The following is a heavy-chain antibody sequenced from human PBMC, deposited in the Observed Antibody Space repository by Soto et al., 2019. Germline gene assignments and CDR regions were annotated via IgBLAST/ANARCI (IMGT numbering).Heavy chain of an antibody. J-gene: IGHJ4*02. CDR1: GFSLIPYW. Sequence: EVLLVESGGGLVQPGGSLRLSCAASGFSLIPYWMSWVRQAPGKGLEWVANIKQDGSERNYVNSVKGRFTISRDNAMNLVYLEMHSLRAEDSAVYYCARGGVRYYDNSFDYWGQGTLVNVSS. CDR3: ARGGVRYYDNSFDY. D-gene: IGHD3-22*01. CDR2: IKQDGSER. V-gene: IGHV3-7*03.